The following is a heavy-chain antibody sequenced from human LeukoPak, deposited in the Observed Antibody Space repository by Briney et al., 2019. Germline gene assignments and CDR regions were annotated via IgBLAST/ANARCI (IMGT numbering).Heavy chain of an antibody. V-gene: IGHV1-2*02. CDR1: VYTFTDYY. D-gene: IGHD2-2*01. CDR2: MNPNDGDT. CDR3: ARANFLYCSSTSCLIDY. J-gene: IGHJ4*02. Sequence: ASVKVSCKASVYTFTDYYMHCVRQSPGQGLEWMVWMNPNDGDTYYAQKFQGRATMTRETSISIAHMKVSSLRSHDTAAYYCARANFLYCSSTSCLIDYWGQGTLVTVSS.